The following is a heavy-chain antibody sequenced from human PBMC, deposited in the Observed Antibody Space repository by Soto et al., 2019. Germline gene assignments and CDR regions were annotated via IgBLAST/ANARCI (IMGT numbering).Heavy chain of an antibody. J-gene: IGHJ5*02. V-gene: IGHV3-23*01. CDR2: ISGSGSSI. Sequence: EVQLLESGGGLVQPGGSLRLSCAASGFTFSNYAMTWVRQAPGKGLEWVSGISGSGSSIYYADSVKGRFTISRDNSKHTLYLQMNSRRAEDTAVYYCAKGGDSSSWKNWFDPWGQGTLVTVSS. CDR3: AKGGDSSSWKNWFDP. CDR1: GFTFSNYA. D-gene: IGHD6-13*01.